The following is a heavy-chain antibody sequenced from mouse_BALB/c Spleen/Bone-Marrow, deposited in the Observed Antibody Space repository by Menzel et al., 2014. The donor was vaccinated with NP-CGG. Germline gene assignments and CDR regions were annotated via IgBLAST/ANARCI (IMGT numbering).Heavy chain of an antibody. CDR1: GFTFTDYY. CDR3: ARFPMDY. CDR2: IRNKAYGYTT. V-gene: IGHV7-3*02. Sequence: EVQLVESGGGLVQPGGSLRLSCTTSGFTFTDYYMGWVRRPPGKALEWLAFIRNKAYGYTTEYSASVRGRFTISRDNSQSILYLQMNTLRAEDSATYYCARFPMDYWGQETSVTVSS. J-gene: IGHJ4*01.